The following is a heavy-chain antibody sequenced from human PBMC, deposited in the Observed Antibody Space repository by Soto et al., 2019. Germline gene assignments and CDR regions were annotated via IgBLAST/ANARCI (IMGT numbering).Heavy chain of an antibody. V-gene: IGHV5-51*01. Sequence: PGETLKISCKASGYSFTNYWIGWVRQMPGKGLEWMAIIYPVDSSTRYSPSFQGQVSISVDRSITTAYLQWTSLKASDTAMYYCVTSRLIAVPLGMDVWGQGARVTVSS. CDR1: GYSFTNYW. D-gene: IGHD6-19*01. J-gene: IGHJ6*02. CDR2: IYPVDSST. CDR3: VTSRLIAVPLGMDV.